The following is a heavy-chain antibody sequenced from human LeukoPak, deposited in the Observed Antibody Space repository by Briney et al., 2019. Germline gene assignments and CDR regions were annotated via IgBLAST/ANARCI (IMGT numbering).Heavy chain of an antibody. CDR2: IRSKANNYAT. J-gene: IGHJ6*04. CDR1: GFTFSGSA. D-gene: IGHD3-16*01. Sequence: GGSLRLSCAASGFTFSGSAMHWVRQASGKGLEWVGRIRSKANNYATAYAASVKGRFTISRDDSKNTLYLQMNSLRAEDTAVYYCARDHWGDGMDVWGKGTTVTVSS. CDR3: ARDHWGDGMDV. V-gene: IGHV3-73*01.